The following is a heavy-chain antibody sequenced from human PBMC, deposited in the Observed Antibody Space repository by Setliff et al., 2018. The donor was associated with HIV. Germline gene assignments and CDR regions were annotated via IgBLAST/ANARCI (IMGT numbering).Heavy chain of an antibody. CDR2: IFYTGST. CDR1: GVSTSSSTYY. J-gene: IGHJ4*02. V-gene: IGHV4-39*02. Sequence: SETLSLTCSVSGVSTSSSTYYWGWIRQPPGKGLEWIGYIFYTGSTYYNPSLKSRVTISVDTSKNHFSLRLSHVTAADTAVYYCARRTDYYGSGSESSFDYWGQGTLVTVSS. D-gene: IGHD3-10*01. CDR3: ARRTDYYGSGSESSFDY.